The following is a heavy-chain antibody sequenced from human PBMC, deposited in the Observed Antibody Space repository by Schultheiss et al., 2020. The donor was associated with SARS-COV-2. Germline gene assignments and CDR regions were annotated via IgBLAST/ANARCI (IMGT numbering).Heavy chain of an antibody. CDR1: GFTFSSYA. Sequence: GESLKISCSASGFTFSSYAMHWVRQAPGKGLEWVALISSGGGNQYYADSVKGRFTISRDNAKNTLYLQMNSLRADDTAVYYCARGMGGFGFDYWGQGTLVTVSS. CDR3: ARGMGGFGFDY. V-gene: IGHV3-30*07. J-gene: IGHJ4*02. CDR2: ISSGGGNQ. D-gene: IGHD3-3*01.